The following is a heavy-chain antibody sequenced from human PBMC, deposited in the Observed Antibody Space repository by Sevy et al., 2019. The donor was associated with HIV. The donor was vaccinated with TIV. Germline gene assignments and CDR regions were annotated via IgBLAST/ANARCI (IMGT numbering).Heavy chain of an antibody. Sequence: GGSLRLSCAASGFTFSSYAMSWVRQAPGKGLEWVSGLSGYGGSTYYADSVKGRFTISRANSKNTLYLQMNSLRAEDTAVYYCAKDRITMIGDAFDVWGQGTMVTVSS. CDR2: LSGYGGST. V-gene: IGHV3-23*01. CDR1: GFTFSSYA. D-gene: IGHD3-22*01. J-gene: IGHJ3*01. CDR3: AKDRITMIGDAFDV.